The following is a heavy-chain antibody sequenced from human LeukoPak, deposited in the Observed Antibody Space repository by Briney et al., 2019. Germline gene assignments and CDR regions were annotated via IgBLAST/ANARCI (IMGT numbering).Heavy chain of an antibody. CDR1: GFTFSSYA. V-gene: IGHV3-23*01. J-gene: IGHJ4*02. CDR3: AKGAATTTTIENYFDY. D-gene: IGHD5-24*01. Sequence: QPGGSLRLSCAASGFTFSSYAMSWVRQAPGKGLEWVSAISGSGGSIYYADSVKGRFTISRDNSKNTLYLQMNSLRAEDTAVYYCAKGAATTTTIENYFDYWGQGTLVTVSS. CDR2: ISGSGGSI.